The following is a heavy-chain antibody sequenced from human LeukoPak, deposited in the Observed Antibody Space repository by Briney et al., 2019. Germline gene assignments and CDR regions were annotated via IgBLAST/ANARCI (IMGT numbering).Heavy chain of an antibody. Sequence: SETLSLTCTVSGXSMSSHYGSWIRQPPGKGLEWIGFLYNSGSTNYNPSLRGRVTISVDTSQNQFSLNLTSMTAADTAVYHCARHLRGYSYGPFDSWGQGTLVTVSS. V-gene: IGHV4-59*11. D-gene: IGHD5-18*01. CDR1: GXSMSSHY. CDR3: ARHLRGYSYGPFDS. J-gene: IGHJ4*02. CDR2: LYNSGST.